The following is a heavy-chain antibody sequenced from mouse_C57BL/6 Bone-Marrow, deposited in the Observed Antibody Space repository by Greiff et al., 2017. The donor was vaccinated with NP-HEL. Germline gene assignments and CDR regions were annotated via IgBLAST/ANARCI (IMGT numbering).Heavy chain of an antibody. Sequence: VQVQQSGAELVRPGASVKLSCTASGFNIKDDYMHWVKQRPEQGLEWIGWIDPENGDTEYASKFQGKATITADTSSNTAYLQLSSLTSEDTAVYYCTTRSNPGGFAYWGQGTLVTVSA. J-gene: IGHJ3*01. V-gene: IGHV14-4*01. CDR3: TTRSNPGGFAY. CDR2: IDPENGDT. CDR1: GFNIKDDY. D-gene: IGHD2-5*01.